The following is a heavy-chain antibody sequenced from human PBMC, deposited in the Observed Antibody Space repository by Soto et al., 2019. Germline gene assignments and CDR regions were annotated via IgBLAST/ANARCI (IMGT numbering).Heavy chain of an antibody. CDR3: AAETLLRYFDF. CDR1: GFTFNRFT. D-gene: IGHD1-26*01. V-gene: IGHV3-30-3*01. J-gene: IGHJ4*02. CDR2: ISYDRSHQ. Sequence: QVQLVESGGGVVQPGRSLRLSCAASGFTFNRFTMHWVRQAPGKGLEWVSAISYDRSHQCYADSVKGRFTISRDNSNSTLNLQMNGLRGDDAAVYLCAAETLLRYFDFWGQGTLVTVSS.